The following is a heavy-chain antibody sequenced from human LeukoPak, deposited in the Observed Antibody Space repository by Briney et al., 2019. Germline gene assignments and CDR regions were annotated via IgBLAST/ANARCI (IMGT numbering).Heavy chain of an antibody. CDR2: IYHSGST. J-gene: IGHJ6*04. CDR3: ARDRNFLDV. D-gene: IGHD2/OR15-2a*01. Sequence: SETLSLTCTVSGYSISSGYYWGWIRQPPGKGLEWIGSIYHSGSTYYNPSLKSRVTISVDTSKNQFSLKLSSVTAADTAVYYCARDRNFLDVWGKGTTVTVSS. CDR1: GYSISSGYY. V-gene: IGHV4-38-2*02.